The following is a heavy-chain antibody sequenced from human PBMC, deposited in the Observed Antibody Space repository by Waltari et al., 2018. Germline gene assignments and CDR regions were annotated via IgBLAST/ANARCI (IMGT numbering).Heavy chain of an antibody. CDR3: ARDSSGGYDYLDY. Sequence: EVQLVESGGGLVQPGGSLRLSCAASGFTFSSYSMNWVRQAPGKGLGWVSYISSSSSTIYYADSVKGRFTISRDNAKNSLYLQMNSLRAEDTAVYYCARDSSGGYDYLDYWGQGTLVTVSS. V-gene: IGHV3-48*01. CDR1: GFTFSSYS. CDR2: ISSSSSTI. J-gene: IGHJ4*02. D-gene: IGHD5-12*01.